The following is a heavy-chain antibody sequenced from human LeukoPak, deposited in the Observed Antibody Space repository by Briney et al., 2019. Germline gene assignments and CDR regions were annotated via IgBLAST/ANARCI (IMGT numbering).Heavy chain of an antibody. CDR1: GGSISSSSF. D-gene: IGHD6-13*01. V-gene: IGHV4-39*01. J-gene: IGHJ4*02. CDR2: ICYSGST. CDR3: ARRGITYSTSYFDS. Sequence: SETLSLTCTVSGGSISSSSFWGWIRRPPGKGLEWIGHICYSGSTYYNPSLKSRVTLSVDTSDNQFSLRLTSVSAADTAIYYCARRGITYSTSYFDSWGQGILVTVSP.